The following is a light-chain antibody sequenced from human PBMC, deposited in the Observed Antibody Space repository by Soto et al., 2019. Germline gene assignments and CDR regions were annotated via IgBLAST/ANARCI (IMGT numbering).Light chain of an antibody. CDR3: QLYGISPQ. CDR2: ASS. V-gene: IGKV3-20*01. CDR1: QNISNY. Sequence: IVVTQSASSLSLSPGKRATLSCRASQNISNYLIWYQQKPGQAPRLLIYASSTRATGIPARFSGSASGTDFPLTINRLEPDDFAVYYCQLYGISPQFGQGTRLEIK. J-gene: IGKJ5*01.